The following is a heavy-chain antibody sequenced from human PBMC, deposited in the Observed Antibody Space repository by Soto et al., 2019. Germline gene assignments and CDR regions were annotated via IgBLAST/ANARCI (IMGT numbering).Heavy chain of an antibody. CDR1: GFTFSSYE. Sequence: SLRLSCAASGFTFSSYEMNWVRQAPGKGLEWVSYISSSGSTIYYADSVKGRFTISRDNAKNSLYLQMNSLRAEDTAVYYCARAGYTAMVTDYYYYGMDVWGQGTTVTVSS. CDR2: ISSSGSTI. J-gene: IGHJ6*02. CDR3: ARAGYTAMVTDYYYYGMDV. D-gene: IGHD5-18*01. V-gene: IGHV3-48*03.